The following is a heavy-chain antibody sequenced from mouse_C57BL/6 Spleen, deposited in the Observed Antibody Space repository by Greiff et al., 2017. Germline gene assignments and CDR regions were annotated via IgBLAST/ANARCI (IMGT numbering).Heavy chain of an antibody. J-gene: IGHJ3*01. CDR2: IRLKSDNYAT. D-gene: IGHD2-3*01. CDR3: TGYDSFAY. CDR1: GFTFSNYW. Sequence: EVKLMESGGGLVQPGGSMKLSCVASGFTFSNYWMNWVRQSPEKGLEWVAQIRLKSDNYATHYAESVKGRFTISRDDSKSSVYLQMNNLRAEDTGIYYCTGYDSFAYWGQGTLVTVSA. V-gene: IGHV6-3*01.